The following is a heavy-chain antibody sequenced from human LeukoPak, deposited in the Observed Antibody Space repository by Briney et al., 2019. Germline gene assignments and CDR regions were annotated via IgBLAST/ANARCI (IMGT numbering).Heavy chain of an antibody. D-gene: IGHD1-26*01. CDR2: IRSKAYGGTT. V-gene: IGHV3-49*03. Sequence: GGSLRLSCTDPGYTFGDYAMSWFRQAPGKGLEWVGFIRSKAYGGTTEYAASVKGRFTISRNDSKSIAYLQMNSLKTEDTAVYYCTRVRGRYSGSQYSFYWGQGTLVTVSS. CDR1: GYTFGDYA. J-gene: IGHJ4*02. CDR3: TRVRGRYSGSQYSFY.